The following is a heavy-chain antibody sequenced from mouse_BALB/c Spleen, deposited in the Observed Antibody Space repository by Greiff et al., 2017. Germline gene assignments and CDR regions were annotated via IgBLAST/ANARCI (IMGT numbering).Heavy chain of an antibody. V-gene: IGHV5-6-4*01. D-gene: IGHD1-1*01. CDR2: ISSGGSYT. CDR3: TRDREGITTVPYYFDY. CDR1: GFTFSSYT. Sequence: EVKLVESGGGLVKPGGSLKLSCAASGFTFSSYTMSWVRQTPEKRLEWVATISSGGSYTYYPDSVKGRFTISRDNAKNTLYLQMSSLKSEDTAMYYCTRDREGITTVPYYFDYWGQGTTLTVSS. J-gene: IGHJ2*01.